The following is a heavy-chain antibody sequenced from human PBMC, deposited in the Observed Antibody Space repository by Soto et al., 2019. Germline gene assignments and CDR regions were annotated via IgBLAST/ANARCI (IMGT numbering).Heavy chain of an antibody. CDR3: TKDHSTTGWAFDH. CDR2: ISYDGINK. Sequence: QVQLVESGGGVVQPGRSLRLSCEASGFIFSDCGMHWVRQAPGKGLEWVGVISYDGINKYYADSMKGRFTISRDNSKNMVYLQLHTLRVEDTVVYYCTKDHSTTGWAFDHWGQGALVTVSS. V-gene: IGHV3-30*18. D-gene: IGHD6-19*01. J-gene: IGHJ4*02. CDR1: GFIFSDCG.